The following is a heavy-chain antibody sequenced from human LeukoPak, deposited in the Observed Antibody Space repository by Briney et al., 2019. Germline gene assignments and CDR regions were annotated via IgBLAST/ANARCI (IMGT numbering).Heavy chain of an antibody. J-gene: IGHJ5*02. V-gene: IGHV3-23*01. Sequence: PGGSLRLSCAASGFTFSSYAMSWVRQAPGKGLEWVSAISGSGGSTYYADSVKGRFTISRDNSKNTLYLQMNSLRAEDTAVYYCAGESSGWPGYSWFDPWGQGTLVTVSS. CDR3: AGESSGWPGYSWFDP. CDR2: ISGSGGST. CDR1: GFTFSSYA. D-gene: IGHD6-19*01.